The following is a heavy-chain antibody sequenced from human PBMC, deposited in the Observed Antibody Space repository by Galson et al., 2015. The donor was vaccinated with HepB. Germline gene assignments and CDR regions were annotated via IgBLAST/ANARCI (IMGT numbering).Heavy chain of an antibody. D-gene: IGHD2-15*01. CDR1: GYIFTEYY. CDR2: INSNSGGT. J-gene: IGHJ4*02. V-gene: IGHV1-2*02. Sequence: SVKVSCKASGYIFTEYYMHWVRQVPGQGLEWMGWINSNSGGTKFAQRFQARVTLTRNTSISTAYMELSSLRPDDTGVYCCARVFCSGGRCYWDHWGQGTLVTVSS. CDR3: ARVFCSGGRCYWDH.